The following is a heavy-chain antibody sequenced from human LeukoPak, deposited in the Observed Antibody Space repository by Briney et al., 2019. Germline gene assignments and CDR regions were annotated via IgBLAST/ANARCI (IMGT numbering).Heavy chain of an antibody. Sequence: GRSLRLSCAASGFTFSSYAMHWVRQAPGKGLEWVAVIPYDGSNKYYADSVKGRFTISRDNSKNTLYLQMNSLRAEDTAVYYCAGGYYYDYWGQGTLVTVSS. V-gene: IGHV3-30-3*01. CDR1: GFTFSSYA. CDR2: IPYDGSNK. D-gene: IGHD3-16*01. J-gene: IGHJ4*02. CDR3: AGGYYYDY.